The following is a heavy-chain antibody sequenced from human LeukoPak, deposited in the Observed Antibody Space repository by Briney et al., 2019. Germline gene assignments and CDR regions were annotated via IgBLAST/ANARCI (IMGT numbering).Heavy chain of an antibody. CDR3: ARGPYSSLYMGENWFDP. CDR1: GGSFSGYY. CDR2: INHSGSS. V-gene: IGHV4-34*01. Sequence: SETLSLTCAVYGGSFSGYYWNWIRQAPGKGLEWIGEINHSGSSNYNPSLKSRVTISVDTSKNQFSLKLSSVTAADTAVYYCARGPYSSLYMGENWFDPWGQGTLVTVSS. D-gene: IGHD6-6*01. J-gene: IGHJ5*02.